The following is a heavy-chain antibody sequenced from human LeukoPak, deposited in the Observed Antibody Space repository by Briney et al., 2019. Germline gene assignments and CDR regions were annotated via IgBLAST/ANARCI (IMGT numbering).Heavy chain of an antibody. CDR1: GGSISSYY. CDR3: ARDAGIVGAQGYYGMDV. Sequence: SETLSLTCTVSGGSISSYYWSWIRQPPGKGLEWIGYIYYSGSTNYNPSLKSRVTISVDTSKNQFSLKLSSVTAADTAVYYCARDAGIVGAQGYYGMDVWGQGTTVTVSS. V-gene: IGHV4-59*01. D-gene: IGHD1-26*01. J-gene: IGHJ6*02. CDR2: IYYSGST.